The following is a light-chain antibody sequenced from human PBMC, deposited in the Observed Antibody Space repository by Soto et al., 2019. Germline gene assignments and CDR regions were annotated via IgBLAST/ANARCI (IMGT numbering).Light chain of an antibody. J-gene: IGKJ1*01. CDR2: GAS. V-gene: IGKV3-11*01. CDR1: ENVRTF. CDR3: QQHSHWPPWT. Sequence: EVVLTQSPATLSLSPGERATLSCRASENVRTFVDWYQQKPGQAPRLLIYGASNMATGIPARFSGSGSGTDVTLSISNLEPEDFAVYYCQQHSHWPPWTFGQGTRVEIK.